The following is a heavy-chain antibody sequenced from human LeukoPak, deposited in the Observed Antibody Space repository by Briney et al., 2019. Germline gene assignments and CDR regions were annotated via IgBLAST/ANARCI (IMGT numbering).Heavy chain of an antibody. D-gene: IGHD2-2*01. CDR1: GFTFGPYW. V-gene: IGHV3-7*01. CDR2: INPDGSET. J-gene: IGHJ4*02. Sequence: PGGSLRLSCATFGFTFGPYWMNWVRQAPGKGLEWVANINPDGSETYYLDSVKGRFTIARDNVKNSLYLLMDSLRADDTAVYYCGRWGIEAAIDYWGQGTLVTVPS. CDR3: GRWGIEAAIDY.